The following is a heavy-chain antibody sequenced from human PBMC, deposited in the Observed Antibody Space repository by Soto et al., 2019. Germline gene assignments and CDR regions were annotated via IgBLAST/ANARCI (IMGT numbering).Heavy chain of an antibody. CDR2: IWYDGSNK. J-gene: IGHJ6*02. Sequence: QVQLVESGGGVVQPGRSLRLSCAASGFTFSSYGMHWVRQAPGKGLEWVAVIWYDGSNKYYADSVKGRFTISRDNSKNXRXXGMNGLRAEDTAVYYWAGDRGYSYGYYYYYDGMDVWGQGTTVTVSS. V-gene: IGHV3-33*01. D-gene: IGHD5-18*01. CDR1: GFTFSSYG. CDR3: AGDRGYSYGYYYYYDGMDV.